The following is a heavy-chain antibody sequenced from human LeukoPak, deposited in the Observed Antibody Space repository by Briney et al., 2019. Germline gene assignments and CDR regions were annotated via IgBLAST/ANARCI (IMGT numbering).Heavy chain of an antibody. CDR1: GFTFSSYA. J-gene: IGHJ4*02. D-gene: IGHD3-3*01. V-gene: IGHV3-23*01. CDR3: AKDRTYYDFWSGQGGFDY. Sequence: GGSLRLSCAASGFTFSSYAMSWVRQAPGKGLEWVSAISGSGGSTYYADSVKGRFTISRDNSKNTLYLQMNSLRAEDTAVYYCAKDRTYYDFWSGQGGFDYWGQGTLVTVSS. CDR2: ISGSGGST.